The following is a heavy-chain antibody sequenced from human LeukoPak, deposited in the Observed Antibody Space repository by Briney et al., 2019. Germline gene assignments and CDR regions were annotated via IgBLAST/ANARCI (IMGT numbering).Heavy chain of an antibody. D-gene: IGHD3-10*01. CDR2: IYYSGST. CDR3: ARHQSSGSRPFDY. Sequence: SETLSLTCTVSGGSISSSSYYWSWIRQPPGKGLEWIGYIYYSGSTNYNPSLKSRVTISVDTSKNQFSLKLSSVTAADTAVYYCARHQSSGSRPFDYWGQGTLVTVSS. CDR1: GGSISSSSYY. V-gene: IGHV4-61*05. J-gene: IGHJ4*02.